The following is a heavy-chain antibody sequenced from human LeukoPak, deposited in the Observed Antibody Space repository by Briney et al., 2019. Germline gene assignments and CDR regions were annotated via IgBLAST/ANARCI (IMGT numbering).Heavy chain of an antibody. D-gene: IGHD1-26*01. CDR3: ARLRGLDAFDI. CDR2: IYYSGST. J-gene: IGHJ3*02. V-gene: IGHV4-59*08. Sequence: ASETLSLTCTVSGGSISSYYWSWIRQPPGKGLEWIGYIYYSGSTNYNPSLNSRVTISVDTSKNQFSLKLSSVTAADTAVYYCARLRGLDAFDIWGQGTMVTVSS. CDR1: GGSISSYY.